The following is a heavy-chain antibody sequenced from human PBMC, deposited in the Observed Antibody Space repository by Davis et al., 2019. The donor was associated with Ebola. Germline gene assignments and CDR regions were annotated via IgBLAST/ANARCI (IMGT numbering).Heavy chain of an antibody. Sequence: PGGSLRLSCAASGFTFSNAWMSWVRQAPGKGLEWVGRIKSKTDGGTTDYAAPVKGRFTISRDDSKNTLYLQMNSLKTEDTAVYYCTTAAPITMIADWSWGQGTMVTVSS. CDR3: TTAAPITMIADWS. D-gene: IGHD3-22*01. CDR2: IKSKTDGGTT. V-gene: IGHV3-15*01. CDR1: GFTFSNAW. J-gene: IGHJ3*01.